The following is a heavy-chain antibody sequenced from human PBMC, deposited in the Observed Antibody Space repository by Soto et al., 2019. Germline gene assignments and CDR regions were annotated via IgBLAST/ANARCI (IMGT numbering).Heavy chain of an antibody. CDR3: ARKTKVDYYDSSGYRAPHYYYGMDV. Sequence: GASVKVSCKASGGTFSRYAISWVRQAPGQGLEWMGGIIPIFGTANYAQKFQGRVTITADESTSTAYMELSSLRSEDTAVYYCARKTKVDYYDSSGYRAPHYYYGMDVWGQGTTVTVSS. D-gene: IGHD3-22*01. V-gene: IGHV1-69*13. J-gene: IGHJ6*02. CDR2: IIPIFGTA. CDR1: GGTFSRYA.